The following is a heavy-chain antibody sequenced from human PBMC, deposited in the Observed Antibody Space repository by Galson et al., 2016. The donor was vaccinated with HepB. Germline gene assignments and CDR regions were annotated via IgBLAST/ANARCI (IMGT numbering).Heavy chain of an antibody. CDR1: GFTFSNYA. CDR2: ISVSSGST. V-gene: IGHV3-23*01. CDR3: VKAGAGSCHTRVIKVSYGLDV. D-gene: IGHD6-13*01. J-gene: IGHJ6*02. Sequence: SLRLSCAASGFTFSNYAMNWVRQAPGKGLEWVSDISVSSGSTYYADAVKGRFTVTRDNSRNTLYLQMNSPRADDTAVYYCVKAGAGSCHTRVIKVSYGLDVWGQGTTVTVSS.